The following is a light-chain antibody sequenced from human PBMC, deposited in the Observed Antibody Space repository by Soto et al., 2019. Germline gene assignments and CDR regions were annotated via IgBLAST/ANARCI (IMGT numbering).Light chain of an antibody. CDR2: GAS. V-gene: IGKV3-20*01. Sequence: EMVLTQSPDTLSLSPGERATLSCRASQSVSSSWLAWYQQKPGQAPRLLIFGASIRASGIPDRFSGSGSGTDFTLTISRLEPEDFAVYYCQQYVTSPLTFGGGTKVDIK. CDR1: QSVSSSW. CDR3: QQYVTSPLT. J-gene: IGKJ4*01.